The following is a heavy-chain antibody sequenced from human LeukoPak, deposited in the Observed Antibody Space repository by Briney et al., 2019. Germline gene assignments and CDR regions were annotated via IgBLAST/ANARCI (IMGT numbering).Heavy chain of an antibody. J-gene: IGHJ3*02. Sequence: ASVKVSCKASGYTFTSYYMHWVRQAPGQGLEWMGWINPNSGGTNYAQKFQGRVTMTRDTSISTAYMELSRLRSDDTAVYYCARVGWNDPRDAFDIWGQGTMVTVSS. CDR2: INPNSGGT. V-gene: IGHV1-2*02. CDR1: GYTFTSYY. D-gene: IGHD1-1*01. CDR3: ARVGWNDPRDAFDI.